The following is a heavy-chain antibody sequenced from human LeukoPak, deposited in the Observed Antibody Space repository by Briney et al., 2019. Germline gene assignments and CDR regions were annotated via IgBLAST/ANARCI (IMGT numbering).Heavy chain of an antibody. CDR3: ARLRADHFDY. V-gene: IGHV1-2*02. J-gene: IGHJ4*02. Sequence: ASVKVSCKAPLYTLTGHYMHWVRQAPGQGLEWMGWINPNSGGTNYAQKFQGRVTMTRDTSISTAYMELSRLRSDDTAVYYCARLRADHFDYWGQGTLVTVSS. CDR1: LYTLTGHY. D-gene: IGHD3-16*01. CDR2: INPNSGGT.